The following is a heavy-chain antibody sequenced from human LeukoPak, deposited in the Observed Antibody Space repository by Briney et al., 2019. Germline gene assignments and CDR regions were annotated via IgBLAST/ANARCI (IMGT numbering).Heavy chain of an antibody. D-gene: IGHD1-26*01. CDR2: ISSGSSYI. Sequence: GGSLRLSCAASGFTFSSYSMNWVRQAPGKGLEWVSSISSGSSYIYYADSVKGRFTNSRDNAKNSLYLQMNSLRAEDTAVYYCASDSGSYWGGYYFDYWGQGTLVTVSS. CDR3: ASDSGSYWGGYYFDY. CDR1: GFTFSSYS. V-gene: IGHV3-21*01. J-gene: IGHJ4*02.